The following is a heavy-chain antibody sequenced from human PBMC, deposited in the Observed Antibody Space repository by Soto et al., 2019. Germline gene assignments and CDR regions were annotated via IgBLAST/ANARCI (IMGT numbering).Heavy chain of an antibody. J-gene: IGHJ6*02. CDR2: IYSGGST. V-gene: IGHV3-53*01. CDR1: GFTVSSNY. CDR3: ARDRRVVITTGHYYYYGMDV. Sequence: GGSLRLSCAASGFTVSSNYMSWVRQAPGKGLEWVSVIYSGGSTYYADSVKGRFTISRDNSKNTLYLQMNSLRAEDTAVYYCARDRRVVITTGHYYYYGMDVWRQGTTVTVSS. D-gene: IGHD3-22*01.